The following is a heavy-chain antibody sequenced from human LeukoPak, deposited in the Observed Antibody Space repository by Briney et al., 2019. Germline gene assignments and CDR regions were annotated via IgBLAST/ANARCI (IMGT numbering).Heavy chain of an antibody. Sequence: SETLSLTCAVSGGTINNYYWSWIRQPPGKGLEWIGYIYYSGSTNYNPSLKSRITISIDTSKNQFSLNLRSVAAADTAVYYCARHSSTWHIDYWGQGTLVTVSS. D-gene: IGHD2-2*01. CDR2: IYYSGST. CDR1: GGTINNYY. J-gene: IGHJ4*02. CDR3: ARHSSTWHIDY. V-gene: IGHV4-59*01.